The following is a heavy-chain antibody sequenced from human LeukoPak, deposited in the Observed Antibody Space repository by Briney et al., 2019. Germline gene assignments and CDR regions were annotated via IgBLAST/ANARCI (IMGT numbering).Heavy chain of an antibody. Sequence: PGGSLRLSCAASGFTFSSYSMNWVRQAPGKGLEWVAVISYDGSNKYYADSVKGRFTISRDNSKNTLYLQMNSLRAEDTAVYYCAKEYYYDSSGYYYDYWGQGTLVTVSS. V-gene: IGHV3-30*18. CDR1: GFTFSSYS. J-gene: IGHJ4*02. CDR3: AKEYYYDSSGYYYDY. D-gene: IGHD3-22*01. CDR2: ISYDGSNK.